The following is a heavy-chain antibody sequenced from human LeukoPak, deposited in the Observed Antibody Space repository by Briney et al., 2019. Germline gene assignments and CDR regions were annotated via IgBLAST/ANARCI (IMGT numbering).Heavy chain of an antibody. V-gene: IGHV3-7*01. CDR2: IDQDGSDK. CDR3: ARENYYDTSGYYIVSGFDL. J-gene: IGHJ3*01. Sequence: GGSLRLSCAASGFTFSSNWMNWVRQAPGQGLEWVANIDQDGSDKYYVDSVRGRFTISRDNAKNSLFLEMDSLRAEDTAVYYCARENYYDTSGYYIVSGFDLWGQGTMVTVSS. CDR1: GFTFSSNW. D-gene: IGHD3-22*01.